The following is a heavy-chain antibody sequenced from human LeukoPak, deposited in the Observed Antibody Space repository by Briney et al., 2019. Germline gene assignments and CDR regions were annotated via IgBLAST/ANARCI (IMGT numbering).Heavy chain of an antibody. V-gene: IGHV4-34*01. Sequence: SETLSLTCAVYGGSFSGYYWSWIRQPPGKGLEWIGEINHSGSTNYNPSLKSRVTISVDTSKNQFSLKPSSVTAADTAVYYCARATSRGSGYLRFDYWGQGTLVTVSS. CDR3: ARATSRGSGYLRFDY. D-gene: IGHD3-22*01. CDR2: INHSGST. J-gene: IGHJ4*02. CDR1: GGSFSGYY.